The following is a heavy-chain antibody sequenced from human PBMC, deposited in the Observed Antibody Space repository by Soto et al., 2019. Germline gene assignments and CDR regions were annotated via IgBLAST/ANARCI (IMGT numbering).Heavy chain of an antibody. CDR1: GFTFSSYG. D-gene: IGHD3-10*01. V-gene: IGHV3-30*18. CDR3: AKDLGGGRGYSSSYGMDV. J-gene: IGHJ6*02. CDR2: ISYDGSNK. Sequence: QVQLVESGGGVVQPGRSLRLSCAASGFTFSSYGMHWVRQAPGKGLEWVAVISYDGSNKYYADSVKGRFTISRDNSKNTLYLQMNSLRAEDKAVYYCAKDLGGGRGYSSSYGMDVWGQGTTVTVSS.